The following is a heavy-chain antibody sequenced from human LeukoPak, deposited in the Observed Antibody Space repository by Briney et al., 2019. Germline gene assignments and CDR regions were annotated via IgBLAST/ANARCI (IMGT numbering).Heavy chain of an antibody. D-gene: IGHD3-22*01. CDR3: AKSKGYQGGYYDSSGYPYFEY. J-gene: IGHJ4*02. CDR2: ISGSGGST. CDR1: RFTFSSYA. Sequence: PGGSLRLSIATYRFTFSSYAMSWVRQAPGKGLGWVPAISGSGGSTYYADSVKGRFTISRDNSKNTLYLQMNSLRAEDTAVYYCAKSKGYQGGYYDSSGYPYFEYWGQGTLVTVSS. V-gene: IGHV3-23*01.